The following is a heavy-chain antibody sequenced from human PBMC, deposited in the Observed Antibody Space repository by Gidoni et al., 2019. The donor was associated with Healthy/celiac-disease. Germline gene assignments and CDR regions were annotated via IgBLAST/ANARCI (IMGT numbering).Heavy chain of an antibody. CDR2: SRSKAYGGTT. D-gene: IGHD3-22*01. J-gene: IGHJ6*02. V-gene: IGHV3-49*04. CDR3: TRYYDSSGYYYDYYYYGMDV. Sequence: EVQLVESGGGLVQPGRSLRLSCTASGFTFGDYAMSWVRQAPGKGLEWVGCSRSKAYGGTTEYAASVKGRFTISRDDSKSIAYLKMNSLKTEDTAVYYCTRYYDSSGYYYDYYYYGMDVWGQGTTVTVSS. CDR1: GFTFGDYA.